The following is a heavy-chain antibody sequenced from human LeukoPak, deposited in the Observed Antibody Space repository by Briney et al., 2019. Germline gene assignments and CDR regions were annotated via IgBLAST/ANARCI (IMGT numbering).Heavy chain of an antibody. D-gene: IGHD1-1*01. CDR3: ARDWELGH. V-gene: IGHV4-59*01. Sequence: PAETLSLTCTVSDGSISHYYWNWIRQPPGKGLEWIGNINSSGSTNSNPSLKSRVTISIDTSKNQFSLRLTSVTAADTALYYCARDWELGHWGQGTLVTVSS. J-gene: IGHJ5*02. CDR1: DGSISHYY. CDR2: INSSGST.